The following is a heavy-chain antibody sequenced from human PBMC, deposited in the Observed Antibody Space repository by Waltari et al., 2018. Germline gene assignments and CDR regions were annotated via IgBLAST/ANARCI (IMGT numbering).Heavy chain of an antibody. J-gene: IGHJ4*01. Sequence: QVQLQQWGAGLLKPSETLSLTCAVSGFSISRGYQWGWIRQPPGKGLEWIGSIYHSGSTYFNPSLKSRVTISVDTSKNKVSLRLSSVTAADTAVYYCARMFYDFWTGYSDYWGHGTLVTVSS. D-gene: IGHD3-3*01. CDR1: GFSISRGYQ. CDR2: IYHSGST. CDR3: ARMFYDFWTGYSDY. V-gene: IGHV4-38-2*01.